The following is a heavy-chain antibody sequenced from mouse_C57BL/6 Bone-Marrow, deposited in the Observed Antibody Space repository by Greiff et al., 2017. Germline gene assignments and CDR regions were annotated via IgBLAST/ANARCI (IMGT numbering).Heavy chain of an antibody. J-gene: IGHJ1*03. CDR3: ARDDCYFYWYFDV. CDR2: IDPSDSYT. Sequence: QVQLQQPGAELVKPGASVKLSCKASGYTFTSYWMQWVKQRPGQGLEWIGEIDPSDSYTNYNQKFKGKATLTVDTSSSTAYMQLSSLTSEDSAVYYCARDDCYFYWYFDVWGTGTTVTVSS. V-gene: IGHV1-50*01. D-gene: IGHD2-3*01. CDR1: GYTFTSYW.